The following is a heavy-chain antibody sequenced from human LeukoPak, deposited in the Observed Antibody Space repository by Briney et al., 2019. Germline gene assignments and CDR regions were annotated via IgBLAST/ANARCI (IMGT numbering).Heavy chain of an antibody. Sequence: PSETLSLTCTVSGGSISSSSYYWGWIRQPPGKGLEWIGSIYYSGSTYYNPSLKSRVTISVDTSKNQFSLKLSSVTAADTAVYYCARHEMVRGVTIKFDYWGQGTLVTVSS. D-gene: IGHD3-10*01. CDR1: GGSISSSSYY. CDR2: IYYSGST. CDR3: ARHEMVRGVTIKFDY. V-gene: IGHV4-39*01. J-gene: IGHJ4*02.